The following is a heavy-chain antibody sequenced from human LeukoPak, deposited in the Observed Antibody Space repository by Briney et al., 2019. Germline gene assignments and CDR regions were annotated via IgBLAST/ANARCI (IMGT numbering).Heavy chain of an antibody. CDR1: GFTFSSYG. Sequence: GRSRRLSCAASGFTFSSYGMPWVRQTPGKGLEWVSVIWYDGSNKYYADSVKGRFTISRDNSKNTLYLQMNSLRAEDTAVYYCAKDYYGPSGGIDYWGQGTLVTVSS. CDR3: AKDYYGPSGGIDY. V-gene: IGHV3-33*06. CDR2: IWYDGSNK. J-gene: IGHJ4*02. D-gene: IGHD3-10*01.